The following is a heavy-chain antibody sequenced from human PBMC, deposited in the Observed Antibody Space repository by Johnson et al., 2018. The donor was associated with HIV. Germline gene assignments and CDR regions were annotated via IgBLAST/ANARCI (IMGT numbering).Heavy chain of an antibody. CDR2: ISYDGSNK. Sequence: QVQLVESGGGVVQPGRSLRLSCAASGFTFSSYAMHWVRQAPGKGLEWVAVISYDGSNKYYADSVKGRFTISRDNSKNTLYLQMNSLRAEDTAVYYCARPPGIAALSNRDAFDIWGQGTMVTVSS. J-gene: IGHJ3*02. D-gene: IGHD6-13*01. CDR3: ARPPGIAALSNRDAFDI. CDR1: GFTFSSYA. V-gene: IGHV3-30-3*01.